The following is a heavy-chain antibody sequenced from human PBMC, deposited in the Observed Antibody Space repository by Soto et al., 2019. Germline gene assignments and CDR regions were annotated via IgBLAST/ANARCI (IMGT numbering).Heavy chain of an antibody. J-gene: IGHJ4*02. D-gene: IGHD3-10*01. Sequence: SKPLSLTCAVSGASFSRHSWTWIRQTPGEGLEWIGEINPFGSTVFSASLKSRVTMSIDTSKMQFSLKLTSVTAAESAIYYCAKTHYRGFDSWGQGTLVTVSS. CDR3: AKTHYRGFDS. CDR2: INPFGST. V-gene: IGHV4-34*01. CDR1: GASFSRHS.